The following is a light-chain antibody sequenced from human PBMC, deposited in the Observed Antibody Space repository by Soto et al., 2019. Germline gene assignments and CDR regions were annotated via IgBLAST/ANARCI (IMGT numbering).Light chain of an antibody. CDR2: LEGRGSY. CDR3: ETWDSNNWV. Sequence: QPVLTQSSSASASLGSSVKLTCTLSSGHSSYIIAWHQQQPGMAPRYLMKLEGRGSYNKGSGVPDRFSGSSSGADRYLTISNLQFEDEADYYCETWDSNNWVFGGGTKLTVL. J-gene: IGLJ3*02. V-gene: IGLV4-60*02. CDR1: SGHSSYI.